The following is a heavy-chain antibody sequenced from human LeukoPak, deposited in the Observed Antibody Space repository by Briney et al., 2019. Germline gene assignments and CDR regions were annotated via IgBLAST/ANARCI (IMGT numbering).Heavy chain of an antibody. J-gene: IGHJ4*02. CDR2: ISYDGSNK. V-gene: IGHV3-30*18. Sequence: GGSLRLSCAASGFTFSSYGMHWARQAPGKGLEWVAVISYDGSNKYYADSVKGRFTISRDNSKNTLYLQMNSLRAEDTAVYYCAKAQNRGYSYGNFDYWGQGTLVTVSS. CDR3: AKAQNRGYSYGNFDY. D-gene: IGHD5-18*01. CDR1: GFTFSSYG.